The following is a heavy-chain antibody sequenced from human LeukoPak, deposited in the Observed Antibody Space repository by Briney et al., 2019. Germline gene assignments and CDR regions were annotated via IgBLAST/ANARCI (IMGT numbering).Heavy chain of an antibody. V-gene: IGHV3-74*01. Sequence: HPGGSLRLSCAASGFTFSSYWMHWVRQAPGKGLVGVSRINDDGRSTSYADSVKGRFTISRDNSKNSLYLQMNSLRAEDTALYYCAKDGYGSSWYGVYYYYFYMDVWGKGTTVTVSS. D-gene: IGHD6-13*01. CDR3: AKDGYGSSWYGVYYYYFYMDV. CDR2: INDDGRST. J-gene: IGHJ6*03. CDR1: GFTFSSYW.